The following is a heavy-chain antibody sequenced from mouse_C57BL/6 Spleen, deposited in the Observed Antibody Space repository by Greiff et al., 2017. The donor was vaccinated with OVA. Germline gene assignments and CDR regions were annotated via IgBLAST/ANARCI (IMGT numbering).Heavy chain of an antibody. CDR2: ISYDGSN. CDR3: ARDPTGTWAY. D-gene: IGHD4-1*02. J-gene: IGHJ3*01. V-gene: IGHV3-6*01. CDR1: GYSITSGYY. Sequence: VQLKESGPGLVKPSQSLSLTCSVTGYSITSGYYWNWIRQFPGNKLEWMGYISYDGSNNYNPSLKNRISITRDTSKNQFFLKLNSVTTEDTATYYCARDPTGTWAYWGQGTLVTVSA.